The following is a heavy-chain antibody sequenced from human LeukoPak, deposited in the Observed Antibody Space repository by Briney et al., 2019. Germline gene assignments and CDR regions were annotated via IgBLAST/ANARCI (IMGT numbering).Heavy chain of an antibody. V-gene: IGHV3-48*01. D-gene: IGHD1-26*01. CDR2: ISSSGSTM. J-gene: IGHJ4*02. CDR3: AKDLVGATDY. Sequence: GGSLRLSCAASGFTFSNYGVNWVRQSPGKGLEWVSYISSSGSTMYYADSVKGRFTISRDNSKNTLYLQMNSLRAEDTAVYYCAKDLVGATDYWGQGTLVTVSS. CDR1: GFTFSNYG.